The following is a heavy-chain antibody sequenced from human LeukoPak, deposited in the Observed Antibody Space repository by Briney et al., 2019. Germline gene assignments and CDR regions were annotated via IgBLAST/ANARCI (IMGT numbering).Heavy chain of an antibody. CDR3: AKRVAESRTAGPSDY. V-gene: IGHV3-48*03. J-gene: IGHJ4*02. CDR1: GFTFSSYE. CDR2: ISSSGSTI. Sequence: GGSLRLSCAASGFTFSSYEMNWVRQAPGKGLEWVSYISSSGSTIYYADSVKGRFTISRDNAKNSLYLQMNSLRAEDTAVYYCAKRVAESRTAGPSDYWGQGTLVTVSS. D-gene: IGHD1-1*01.